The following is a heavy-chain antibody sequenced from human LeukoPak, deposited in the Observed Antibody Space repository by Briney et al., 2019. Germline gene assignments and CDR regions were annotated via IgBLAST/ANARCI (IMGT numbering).Heavy chain of an antibody. CDR3: ARGGLYGDYYCDY. CDR1: GFTFTSYW. V-gene: IGHV3-7*04. D-gene: IGHD2-21*02. Sequence: GGSLKLSCAASGFTFTSYWMTWVRQAPGKGLEWVANTKHDGSERYYVDSVKGRFTISRDNVKNSLFLQMDRLRAEDTAVYYCARGGLYGDYYCDYWGQGTLVPVTS. CDR2: TKHDGSER. J-gene: IGHJ4*02.